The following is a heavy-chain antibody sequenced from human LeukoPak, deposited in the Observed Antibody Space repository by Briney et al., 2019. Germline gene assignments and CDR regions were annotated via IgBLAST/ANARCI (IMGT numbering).Heavy chain of an antibody. D-gene: IGHD3-9*01. CDR2: ISAYNGNT. CDR1: GYTFTSYG. CDR3: ARGLRYFDWLWYFDL. V-gene: IGHV1-18*01. Sequence: GASVKLSCKASGYTFTSYGISWGRQAPGQGRELMGWISAYNGNTNYAQKLQGSVTMTTDTFTSTAYMEVRSLRSDDAAVYYCARGLRYFDWLWYFDLWGRGTLVTVSS. J-gene: IGHJ2*01.